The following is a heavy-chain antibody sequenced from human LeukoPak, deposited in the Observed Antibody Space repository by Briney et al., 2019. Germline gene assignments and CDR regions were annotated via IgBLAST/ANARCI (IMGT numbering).Heavy chain of an antibody. V-gene: IGHV3-30*18. Sequence: GGSLRLSCAASGFTFSSYGMHWVRQAPGKGLEWVAVISYDGSNKYYADSVKGRFTISRDNSKNTLYLQMNSLRAEDTAVYYCAKAGSRVVPADFFDYWGQGTLVIVSS. CDR1: GFTFSSYG. D-gene: IGHD2-2*01. J-gene: IGHJ4*02. CDR2: ISYDGSNK. CDR3: AKAGSRVVPADFFDY.